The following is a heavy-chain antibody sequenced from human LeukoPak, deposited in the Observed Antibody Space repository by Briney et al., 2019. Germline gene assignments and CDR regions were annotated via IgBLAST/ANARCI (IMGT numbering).Heavy chain of an antibody. V-gene: IGHV3-23*01. CDR2: ISDSGDNT. CDR1: GFTFNGYA. CDR3: AKNQRWESPHYLDP. J-gene: IGHJ5*02. D-gene: IGHD1-26*01. Sequence: GGSLRLSCAASGFTFNGYAMNWVRQAPGKGLEWVSAISDSGDNTYYADSVRGRFTISRDNSMNTLYLQMNTLRAEDTAVYYWAKNQRWESPHYLDPWGQGTLSPSPQ.